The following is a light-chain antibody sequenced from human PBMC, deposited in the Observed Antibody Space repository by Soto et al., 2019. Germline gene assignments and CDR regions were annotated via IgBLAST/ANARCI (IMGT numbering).Light chain of an antibody. Sequence: QSALTQPPSASGSLGQSVTISCTGTSADAGGYNFVSWYQQHPGKAPKLMIFEVSQRPSGVPDRFSGSKSGNTASLTVSELQAEDEADYYCASYAGSQNYVFGTGTKLTVL. V-gene: IGLV2-8*01. CDR2: EVS. CDR3: ASYAGSQNYV. J-gene: IGLJ1*01. CDR1: SADAGGYNF.